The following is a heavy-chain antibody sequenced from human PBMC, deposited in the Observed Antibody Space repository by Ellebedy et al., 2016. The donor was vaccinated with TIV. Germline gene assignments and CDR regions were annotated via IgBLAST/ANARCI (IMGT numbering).Heavy chain of an antibody. V-gene: IGHV3-23*01. CDR3: RPGHYSDA. CDR1: GSSPSSSF. J-gene: IGHJ4*02. Sequence: GGSLRLSXAASGSSPSSSFMSWIRQAPGKGLEWVSTLTADGRSTYFADSVKGRFTISRDNSKNTVYLQMNSLRSEDTAVYYCRPGHYSDAWGQGTLVTVSS. CDR2: LTADGRST.